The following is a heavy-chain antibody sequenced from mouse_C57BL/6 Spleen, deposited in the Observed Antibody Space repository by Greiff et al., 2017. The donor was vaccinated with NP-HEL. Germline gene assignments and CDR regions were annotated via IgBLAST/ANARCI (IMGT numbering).Heavy chain of an antibody. Sequence: DVHLVESGGDLVKPGGSLKLSCAASGFTFSSYGMSWVRQTPDKRLEWVATISSGGSYTYYPDSVKGRFTISRDNAKNTLYLQMSSLKSEDTAMYYSARQGGANEGARDYWGQGTSVTVSS. J-gene: IGHJ4*01. V-gene: IGHV5-6*01. CDR3: ARQGGANEGARDY. CDR2: ISSGGSYT. CDR1: GFTFSSYG.